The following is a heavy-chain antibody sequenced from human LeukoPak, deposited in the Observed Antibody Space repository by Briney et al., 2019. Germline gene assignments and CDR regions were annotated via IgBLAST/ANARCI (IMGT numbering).Heavy chain of an antibody. CDR3: VRCRRHEAYYSDSSALEALAY. CDR2: ISSTGRTI. J-gene: IGHJ4*02. D-gene: IGHD3-22*01. V-gene: IGHV3-48*02. CDR1: GFTFSSYW. Sequence: HTGGSLRLSCAASGFTFSSYWMSWVRQAPGKGLEWVSYISSTGRTIYYADSVKGRFTISRDNGKNSLYLQMNSLRDEDTAVYYCVRCRRHEAYYSDSSALEALAYWGQGTLVTVSS.